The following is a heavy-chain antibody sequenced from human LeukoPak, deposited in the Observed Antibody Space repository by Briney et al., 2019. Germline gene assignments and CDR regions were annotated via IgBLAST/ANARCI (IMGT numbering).Heavy chain of an antibody. CDR3: ARTGSQLLSGYYYYYMDV. CDR1: GGTFSSYA. D-gene: IGHD2-2*01. J-gene: IGHJ6*03. CDR2: IIPIFGTA. Sequence: SVKVSCKASGGTFSSYAISWVRQAPGQGLEWMGGIIPIFGTANYAQKFQGRVTITTDESTSTAYMELSSLRSEDTAAYYCARTGSQLLSGYYYYYMDVWGKGTTVTVSS. V-gene: IGHV1-69*05.